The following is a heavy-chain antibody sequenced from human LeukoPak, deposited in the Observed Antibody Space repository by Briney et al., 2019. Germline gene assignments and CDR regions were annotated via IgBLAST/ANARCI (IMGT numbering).Heavy chain of an antibody. Sequence: GGSLRLSCAASGFTFSSYSMNWVRQAPGKGLEWVSSISSSSSYIYYADSVKGRFTISRDNAKNSLYLQMNNLRAEDTAVYYCAREDHDYGDSGVDYWGQGTLVTVSS. CDR1: GFTFSSYS. CDR3: AREDHDYGDSGVDY. J-gene: IGHJ4*02. CDR2: ISSSSSYI. D-gene: IGHD4-17*01. V-gene: IGHV3-21*01.